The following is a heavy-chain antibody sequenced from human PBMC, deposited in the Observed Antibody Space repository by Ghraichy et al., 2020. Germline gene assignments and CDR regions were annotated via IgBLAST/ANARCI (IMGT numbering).Heavy chain of an antibody. Sequence: SVKVSCKASGGTFSSYTISWVRQAPGQGLEWMGRIIPILGIANYAQKFQGRVTITADKSTSTAYMELSSLRSEDTAVYYCARDSLHYYDSSGYYRDRSNYYYYYGMDVWGQGTTVTVSS. CDR1: GGTFSSYT. CDR3: ARDSLHYYDSSGYYRDRSNYYYYYGMDV. V-gene: IGHV1-69*04. D-gene: IGHD3-22*01. CDR2: IIPILGIA. J-gene: IGHJ6*02.